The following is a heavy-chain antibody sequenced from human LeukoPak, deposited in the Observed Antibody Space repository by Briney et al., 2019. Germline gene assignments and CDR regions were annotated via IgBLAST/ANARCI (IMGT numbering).Heavy chain of an antibody. J-gene: IGHJ4*02. CDR2: ISYDGSNK. Sequence: PGGSLRLSCAASGFTFSSYGMHWVRQAPGKGLEWVAVISYDGSNKYYADSVKGRFTISRDNSKNTLYLQMNSLRAEDTAVYYCAKVPYTYCYDSSGYSDYFDYWGQGTLVTVSS. V-gene: IGHV3-30*18. CDR3: AKVPYTYCYDSSGYSDYFDY. D-gene: IGHD3-22*01. CDR1: GFTFSSYG.